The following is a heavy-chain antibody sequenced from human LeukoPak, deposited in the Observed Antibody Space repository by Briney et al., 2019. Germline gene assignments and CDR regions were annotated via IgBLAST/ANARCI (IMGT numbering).Heavy chain of an antibody. D-gene: IGHD3-22*01. CDR2: IIPIFGTA. J-gene: IGHJ5*02. V-gene: IGHV1-69*13. CDR3: ARRPNDGESGYYYVNWFDP. CDR1: GGTFSSCA. Sequence: GASVKVSFKASGGTFSSCAISWVRQAPGQGLEWTGGIIPIFGTANYAQKFQGRVTITADESTSTAYMELSSLRSEDTAVYYCARRPNDGESGYYYVNWFDPWDQGTLVTVSS.